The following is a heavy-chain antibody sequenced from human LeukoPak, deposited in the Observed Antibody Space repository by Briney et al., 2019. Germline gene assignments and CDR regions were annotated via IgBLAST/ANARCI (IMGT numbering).Heavy chain of an antibody. D-gene: IGHD2-2*01. Sequence: ETLSLTCXVSGGSXRSYYWSWIRQPAGKGLEWIGGIYTSGSTNYNPSLKSRVTMSVDTSKNQFSLKLSSVTAADTAVYYCARDRAVPAAEGLYYYYYGMDVWGQGTTVTVSS. CDR3: ARDRAVPAAEGLYYYYYGMDV. V-gene: IGHV4-4*07. CDR2: IYTSGST. CDR1: GGSXRSYY. J-gene: IGHJ6*02.